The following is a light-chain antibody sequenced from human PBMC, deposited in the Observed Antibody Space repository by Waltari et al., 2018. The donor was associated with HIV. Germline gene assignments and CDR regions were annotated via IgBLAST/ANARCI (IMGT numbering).Light chain of an antibody. CDR3: QQYGSSRYT. J-gene: IGKJ2*01. Sequence: EIVLTLSPGTMSLSPGERATLSCRASQSFSSSYLAWYQQKPGQAPRLLIYGISSRVTGTPDRFSGSGSGTDFTLTISRLEPEDFAVYYCQQYGSSRYTFGQGTKLEIK. V-gene: IGKV3-20*01. CDR1: QSFSSSY. CDR2: GIS.